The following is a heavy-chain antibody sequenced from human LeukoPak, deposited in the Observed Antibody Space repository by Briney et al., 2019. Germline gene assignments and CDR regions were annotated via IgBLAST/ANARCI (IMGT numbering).Heavy chain of an antibody. Sequence: TGGSLRLSCAASGSTYSSYWMSWVRQAPGKGLEWVANINQDGSEKYYVDSVKGRFTISRDNAKNSLYLQMNSLRAEDTAVYYCARDRSTSWYYYYYYGMDVWGQGTTVTVSS. CDR1: GSTYSSYW. CDR3: ARDRSTSWYYYYYYGMDV. D-gene: IGHD6-13*01. V-gene: IGHV3-7*04. J-gene: IGHJ6*02. CDR2: INQDGSEK.